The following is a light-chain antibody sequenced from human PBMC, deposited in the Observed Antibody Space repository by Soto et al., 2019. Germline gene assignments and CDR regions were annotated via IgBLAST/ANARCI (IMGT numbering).Light chain of an antibody. CDR2: DAS. CDR1: QTIGSH. CDR3: QQRSNWPPLT. J-gene: IGKJ4*01. V-gene: IGKV3-11*01. Sequence: EIVLTQSPATLSLSPGDRAALSCRASQTIGSHLAWYQQKPGQPPKVLIYDASRRAIGTPARFSGSGSGTDFTLTISSLEPEDFAVYYCQQRSNWPPLTFGGGTKVEIK.